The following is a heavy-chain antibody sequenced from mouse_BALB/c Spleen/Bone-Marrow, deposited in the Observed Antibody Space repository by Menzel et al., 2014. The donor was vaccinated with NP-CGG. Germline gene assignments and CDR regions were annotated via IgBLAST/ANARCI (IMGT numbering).Heavy chain of an antibody. CDR1: GYTFTSYT. V-gene: IGHV1-4*01. CDR3: ARSGRLLRDPYFDY. J-gene: IGHJ2*01. Sequence: QVQLQQSGAELTRPGASAKMSCKASGYTFTSYTMHWVKQRPGQGLEWIGYINPSSGYTNYNQKFKDKATLTADKSSSTAYMQLSSLTSKDSAVYYCARSGRLLRDPYFDYWGQGTTLTVSS. D-gene: IGHD1-1*01. CDR2: INPSSGYT.